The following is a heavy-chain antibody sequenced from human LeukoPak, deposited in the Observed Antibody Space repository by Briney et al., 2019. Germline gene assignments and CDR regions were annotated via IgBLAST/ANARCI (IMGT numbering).Heavy chain of an antibody. CDR3: ARARVRRWFDP. Sequence: SETLSLTCAVYGGSFSGYYWSWIRQPPGKGLEWIGEVNHSGSTNYNPSLKSRVTISVDTSKNQFSLKLSSVTAADTAVYYCARARVRRWFDPWGQGTLVTVSS. CDR2: VNHSGST. CDR1: GGSFSGYY. J-gene: IGHJ5*02. D-gene: IGHD1-1*01. V-gene: IGHV4-34*01.